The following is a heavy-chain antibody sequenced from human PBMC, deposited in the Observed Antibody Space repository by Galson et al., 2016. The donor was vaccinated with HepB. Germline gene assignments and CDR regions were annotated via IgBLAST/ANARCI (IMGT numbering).Heavy chain of an antibody. D-gene: IGHD1-26*01. Sequence: SVKVSCKAPGYTFTSYAMHWVRQAPGQRLEWMGWINPGNGDTKYSQKFQGRVTISRDTSASTAYMELSSLISEDTAVYYCEREGSYYTLDYWGQGTLVTVSS. CDR1: GYTFTSYA. J-gene: IGHJ4*02. CDR3: EREGSYYTLDY. CDR2: INPGNGDT. V-gene: IGHV1-3*01.